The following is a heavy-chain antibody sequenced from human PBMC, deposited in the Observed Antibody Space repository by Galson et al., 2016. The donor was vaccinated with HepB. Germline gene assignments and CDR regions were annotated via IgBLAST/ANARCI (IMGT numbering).Heavy chain of an antibody. D-gene: IGHD1-1*01. CDR3: ARYRGPSRYFDL. CDR2: ISSGSSPI. J-gene: IGHJ2*01. CDR1: GFTFSTFG. Sequence: SLRLSCAASGFTFSTFGMNWVRQAPGQGLEWVSYISSGSSPIHYADSVRGRFTISRDNAKNSLYPQMNSLRDDDTAVYYCARYRGPSRYFDLWGRGTLVTVSS. V-gene: IGHV3-48*02.